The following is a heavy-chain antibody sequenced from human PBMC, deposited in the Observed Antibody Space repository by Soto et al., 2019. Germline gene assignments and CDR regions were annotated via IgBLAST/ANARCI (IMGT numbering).Heavy chain of an antibody. CDR2: ISAYNGNT. D-gene: IGHD2-15*01. Sequence: GASVKVSCKASGYTFTSYGISWVRQAPGQGLEWMGWISAYNGNTNYAQKLQGRVTMTTDTSTSTAYMELRSLRSDDTAVYYCARCSGGSCYYYYYGMDVWGQGTTVTVSS. J-gene: IGHJ6*02. CDR3: ARCSGGSCYYYYYGMDV. CDR1: GYTFTSYG. V-gene: IGHV1-18*01.